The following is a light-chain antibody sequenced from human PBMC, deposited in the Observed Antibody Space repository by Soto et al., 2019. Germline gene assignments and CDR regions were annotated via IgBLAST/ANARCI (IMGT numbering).Light chain of an antibody. Sequence: DIQMTQSPSTLSASVGDRVSITCRASQSISSWLAWYQQKPGKGPNLLIYKASTLESGVPSRFSGSGSGTEFTLTISSLRPDDFATYYCQKYTSLPITFGRRTRLEIK. CDR2: KAS. CDR1: QSISSW. J-gene: IGKJ5*01. V-gene: IGKV1-5*03. CDR3: QKYTSLPIT.